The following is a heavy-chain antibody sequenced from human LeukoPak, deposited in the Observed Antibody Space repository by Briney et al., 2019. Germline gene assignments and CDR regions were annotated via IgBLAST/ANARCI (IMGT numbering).Heavy chain of an antibody. CDR1: GFTFSSCA. V-gene: IGHV3-23*01. CDR3: AKDALYDYVWGSYRLDY. CDR2: ISGSGGST. J-gene: IGHJ4*02. Sequence: GGSLRLSCAASGFTFSSCAMSWVRQAPGKGLEWVSAISGSGGSTYYADSVKGRFTISRDNSKNTLYLQMNSLRAEDTAVYYCAKDALYDYVWGSYRLDYWGQGTLVTVSS. D-gene: IGHD3-16*02.